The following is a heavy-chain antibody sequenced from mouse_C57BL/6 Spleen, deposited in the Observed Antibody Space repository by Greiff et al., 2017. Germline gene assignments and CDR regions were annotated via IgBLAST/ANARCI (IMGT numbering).Heavy chain of an antibody. CDR2: INPYNGGT. V-gene: IGHV1-19*01. D-gene: IGHD1-1*01. CDR3: ASPPPTYGSSPSYFDY. J-gene: IGHJ2*01. CDR1: GYTFTDYY. Sequence: VQLKESGPVLVKPGASVKMSCKASGYTFTDYYMNWVKQSHGKSLEWIGVINPYNGGTSYNQKFKGKATLTVDKSSSTAYMELNSLTSEDSAVYYCASPPPTYGSSPSYFDYWGQGTTLTVSS.